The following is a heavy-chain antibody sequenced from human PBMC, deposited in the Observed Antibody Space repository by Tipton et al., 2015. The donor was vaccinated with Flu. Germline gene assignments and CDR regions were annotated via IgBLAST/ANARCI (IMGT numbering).Heavy chain of an antibody. V-gene: IGHV4-4*07. D-gene: IGHD2-15*01. CDR1: GDSLESFY. J-gene: IGHJ4*02. CDR3: AREGKWYALDS. CDR2: ISRSGDV. Sequence: LRLSCSVSGDSLESFYWSWIRQPAGRGLAWIGRISRSGDVAYNPSLSGRVTMSVDTSKNQFSLRLTSVTAADTGVYFCAREGKWYALDSWGQGTLVTVSS.